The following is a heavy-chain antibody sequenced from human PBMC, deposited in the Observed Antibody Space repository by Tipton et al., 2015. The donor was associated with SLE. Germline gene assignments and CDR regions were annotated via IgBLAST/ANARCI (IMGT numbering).Heavy chain of an antibody. CDR2: IYHSGST. D-gene: IGHD1-26*01. Sequence: TLSLTCTVSGGSISSYYWSWIRQPPGKGLEWIGSIYHSGSTYYNPSLKSRVTISVDTSKNQFSLKLSSVTAADTAVYYCARVGSSYMDVWGKGTTVNVSS. V-gene: IGHV4-59*12. CDR3: ARVGSSYMDV. CDR1: GGSISSYY. J-gene: IGHJ6*03.